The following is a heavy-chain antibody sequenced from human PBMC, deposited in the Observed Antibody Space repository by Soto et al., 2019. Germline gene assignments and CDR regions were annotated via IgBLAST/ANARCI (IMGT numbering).Heavy chain of an antibody. Sequence: EVQLLESGGGLVQPGGSLRLSCAASGFTFSNYAMTWVREAPGKGLEWVSTISGGGDGTFYADSVKGRFTISRDNSRNTVYLQMNSLRAEPTAVYYCAKKGLGSLTTYCNSGDCHYAFDIWGQGTMVTVSS. D-gene: IGHD2-21*02. V-gene: IGHV3-23*01. J-gene: IGHJ3*02. CDR2: ISGGGDGT. CDR1: GFTFSNYA. CDR3: AKKGLGSLTTYCNSGDCHYAFDI.